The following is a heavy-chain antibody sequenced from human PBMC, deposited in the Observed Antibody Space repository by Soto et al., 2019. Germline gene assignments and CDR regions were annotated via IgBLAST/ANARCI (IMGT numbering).Heavy chain of an antibody. CDR1: GGSISSSY. Sequence: PSETLSLTCTVSGGSISSSYWSWIRQPPGKGLEWLAYIYDDGSANYNPSLKSRATISLDMSKNQFSLKLTSVTAADTAGYYCARDKYCSGGSCRKNWFDPWGQGTLVTVSS. CDR2: IYDDGSA. V-gene: IGHV4-59*01. CDR3: ARDKYCSGGSCRKNWFDP. D-gene: IGHD2-15*01. J-gene: IGHJ5*02.